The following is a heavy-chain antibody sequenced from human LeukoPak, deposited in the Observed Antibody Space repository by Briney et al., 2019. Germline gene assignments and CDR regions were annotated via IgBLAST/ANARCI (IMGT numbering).Heavy chain of an antibody. CDR3: ATDRDNSDWQKRFDS. D-gene: IGHD2-21*02. CDR2: INQDASEI. V-gene: IGHV3-7*01. Sequence: PGGSLRLSCAASGLTFSTYWMNWYRQAPGKGLEWVGNINQDASEINYVDSVRGRFTISRDNAKNSLHLQMNSLRAEDTAVYYCATDRDNSDWQKRFDSWGQGTLVTVTP. CDR1: GLTFSTYW. J-gene: IGHJ4*02.